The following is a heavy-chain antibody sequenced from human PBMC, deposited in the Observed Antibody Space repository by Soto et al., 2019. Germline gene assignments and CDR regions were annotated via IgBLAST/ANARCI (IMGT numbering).Heavy chain of an antibody. V-gene: IGHV3-15*01. Sequence: EVQLVESGGGLVEPGGSLRPSCAASGITFSNAWMNWVRQAPGKGLEYIGRIRSKTDGGTTEYAAPVEGRFTVSRHDSKNTLYLQMSGLKTEDTAVYYCTTTRPGTNVFDNWGQGTLVTVSS. CDR1: GITFSNAW. CDR2: IRSKTDGGTT. J-gene: IGHJ3*02. D-gene: IGHD6-13*01. CDR3: TTTRPGTNVFDN.